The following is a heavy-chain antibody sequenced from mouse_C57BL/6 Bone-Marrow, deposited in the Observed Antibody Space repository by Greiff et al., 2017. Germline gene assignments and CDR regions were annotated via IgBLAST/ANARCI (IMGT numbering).Heavy chain of an antibody. V-gene: IGHV14-1*01. Sequence: EVQLQQSGAELVRPGASVKLSCTASGFNIKDYYMHWVKQRPEQGLEWIGRIDPEDGDTEYAPKFQGKATMTADTSSNTAYLQLSSLTSEDTAVYYCAREGDYYGSSPCAYWGQGTLVTVSA. CDR1: GFNIKDYY. CDR3: AREGDYYGSSPCAY. D-gene: IGHD1-1*01. CDR2: IDPEDGDT. J-gene: IGHJ3*01.